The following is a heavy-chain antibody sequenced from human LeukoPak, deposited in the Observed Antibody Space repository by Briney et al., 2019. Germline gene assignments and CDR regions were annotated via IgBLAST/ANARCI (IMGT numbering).Heavy chain of an antibody. J-gene: IGHJ4*02. V-gene: IGHV1-2*02. CDR2: INPNSGGT. D-gene: IGHD3-10*01. Sequence: ASVKVSCKASGYTFTGYYIHWVRQAPGQGLEWMGWINPNSGGTTFAQEFQGRVTMTWDTSISTAYMDLSRLTSDDTAVYCCASAPPYYSLDYWGQGTLVTVSS. CDR3: ASAPPYYSLDY. CDR1: GYTFTGYY.